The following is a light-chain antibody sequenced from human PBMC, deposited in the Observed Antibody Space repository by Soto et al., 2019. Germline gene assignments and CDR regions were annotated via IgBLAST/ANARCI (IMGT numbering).Light chain of an antibody. V-gene: IGKV3-15*01. Sequence: EIVMTQSPATLSVSPGERATLSCRASQSVSSNLAWYQQKLGQAPRLLIYGASTRATGIPARFSGSGSGTDFTLTISSLQSEDSAVYYCQQYSNWPFTFGPGTKVDIK. CDR2: GAS. CDR3: QQYSNWPFT. CDR1: QSVSSN. J-gene: IGKJ3*01.